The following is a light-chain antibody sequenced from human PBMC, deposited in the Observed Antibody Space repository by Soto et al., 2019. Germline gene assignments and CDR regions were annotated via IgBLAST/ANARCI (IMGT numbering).Light chain of an antibody. J-gene: IGKJ2*01. Sequence: DIQMTQSPSTLSAYVGDRVTITCRASESISTWLAWYQQKPGKAPKALIYDASTLQNGVPSRFSGSGSGTEFTLTISSLQADDFATYYCQHYNNYPYTFGQGTKLDIK. CDR1: ESISTW. CDR2: DAS. V-gene: IGKV1-5*01. CDR3: QHYNNYPYT.